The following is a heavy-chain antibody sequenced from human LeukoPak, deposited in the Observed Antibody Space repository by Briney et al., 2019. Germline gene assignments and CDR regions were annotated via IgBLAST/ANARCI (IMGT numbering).Heavy chain of an antibody. CDR1: GFTFSSYA. J-gene: IGHJ4*02. CDR2: ISSDGGTT. V-gene: IGHV3-64D*06. D-gene: IGHD6-13*01. Sequence: PGGSLRLSCSASGFTFSSYAMHWVRQAPGKGLQHVSAISSDGGTTYYADSVKGRFTISRDNSKNTLYLQTSSLRAEDTAVYFCVRGLGISATTERTVYFLDYWGQGTLVTVSS. CDR3: VRGLGISATTERTVYFLDY.